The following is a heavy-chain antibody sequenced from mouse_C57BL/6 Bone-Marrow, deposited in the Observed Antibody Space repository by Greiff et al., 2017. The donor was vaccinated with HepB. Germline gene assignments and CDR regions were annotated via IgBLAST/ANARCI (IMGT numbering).Heavy chain of an antibody. CDR1: GYTFTSYW. D-gene: IGHD2-1*01. CDR3: ARRGNYDAMDY. Sequence: QVQLKQPGAELVRPGSSVKLSCKASGYTFTSYWMDWVKQRPGQGLEWIGNIYPSDSETHYNQKFKDKATLTVDKSSSTAYMQLSSLTSEDSAVYYCARRGNYDAMDYWGQGTSVTVSS. V-gene: IGHV1-61*01. CDR2: IYPSDSET. J-gene: IGHJ4*01.